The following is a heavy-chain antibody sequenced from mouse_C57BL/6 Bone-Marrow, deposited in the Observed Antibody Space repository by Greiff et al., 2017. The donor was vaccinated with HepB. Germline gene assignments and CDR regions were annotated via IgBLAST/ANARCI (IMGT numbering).Heavy chain of an antibody. CDR3: TRAYYGSSYGWFAY. J-gene: IGHJ3*01. CDR2: ISSGGDYI. Sequence: EVQGVESGEGLVKPGGSLKLSCAASGFTFSSYAMSWVRQTPEKRLEWVAYISSGGDYIYYADTVKGRFTISRDNARNTLYLQMSSLKSEDTAMYYGTRAYYGSSYGWFAYWGQGTLVTVSA. CDR1: GFTFSSYA. V-gene: IGHV5-9-1*02. D-gene: IGHD1-1*01.